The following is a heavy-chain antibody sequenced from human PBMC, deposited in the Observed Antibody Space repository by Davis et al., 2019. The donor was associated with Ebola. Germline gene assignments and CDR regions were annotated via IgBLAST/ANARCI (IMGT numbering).Heavy chain of an antibody. J-gene: IGHJ3*02. CDR1: GDSVSIKSAG. Sequence: PSETLSLTCAISGDSVSIKSAGWNWIRQSPSRGLEWLGRTYFNSKWYNDYAESVKSRITVNPDTSKNQFSLQLNSVTPEDTAVYYCARGWLRTGLDIWGQGTMVIVSS. V-gene: IGHV6-1*01. CDR3: ARGWLRTGLDI. D-gene: IGHD5-12*01. CDR2: TYFNSKWYN.